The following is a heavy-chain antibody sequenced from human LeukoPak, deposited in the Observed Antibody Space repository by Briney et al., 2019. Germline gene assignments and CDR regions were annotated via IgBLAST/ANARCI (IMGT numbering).Heavy chain of an antibody. J-gene: IGHJ3*02. CDR1: GGSISSGYY. V-gene: IGHV4-38-2*02. CDR3: ASAPGAAAGTGAFDI. CDR2: IYHSGST. Sequence: SETLSLTCTVSGGSISSGYYWGWIRQPPGKGLEWIGSIYHSGSTYYNPSLKSRVTISVDTSKNQFSLKLSSVTAADTAVYYCASAPGAAAGTGAFDIWGQGTMVTVSS. D-gene: IGHD6-13*01.